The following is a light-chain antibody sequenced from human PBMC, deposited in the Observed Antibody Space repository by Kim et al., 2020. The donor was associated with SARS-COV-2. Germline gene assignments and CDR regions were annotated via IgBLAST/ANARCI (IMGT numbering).Light chain of an antibody. V-gene: IGKV3-11*01. J-gene: IGKJ4*01. CDR3: QQRGNWPPALT. CDR1: PSVGSS. Sequence: PGEGATLACRASPSVGSSLAWYQQTPGQATRLLIYDASIRATGIPDRFSGSGSGTDFTLTIGSLEPRDFAIYYCQQRGNWPPALTFGGGTKVDIK. CDR2: DAS.